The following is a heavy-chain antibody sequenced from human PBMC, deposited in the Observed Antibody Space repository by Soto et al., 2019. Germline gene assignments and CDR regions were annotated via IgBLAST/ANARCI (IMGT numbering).Heavy chain of an antibody. CDR2: VLYDGSKK. J-gene: IGHJ4*02. CDR1: GVRFSDYG. V-gene: IGHV3-30*18. CDR3: VKDLARMGAY. D-gene: IGHD3-16*01. Sequence: QVHLVESGGGVVQPGTSLRLSCTASGVRFSDYGMDWVRQAPGKGLEWVSRVLYDGSKKYYADSVKGRFTIPRDNPRNTLYLQMDRLRAYDTAGYYCVKDLARMGAYWGQGTPVTVSS.